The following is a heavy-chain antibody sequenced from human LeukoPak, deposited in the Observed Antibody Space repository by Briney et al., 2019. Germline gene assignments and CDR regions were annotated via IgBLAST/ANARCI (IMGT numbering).Heavy chain of an antibody. CDR2: IYYSGST. D-gene: IGHD3-3*01. J-gene: IGHJ4*02. CDR1: GGSISSYY. CDR3: ARGPFAGYDLWSGYYPFDY. Sequence: SETLSLTCTVSGGSISSYYWSWIRQPPGKGLEWIGYIYYSGSTNYNPSLKSRVTISVDTSKNQFSLKLSSVTAADTAVYYCARGPFAGYDLWSGYYPFDYWGQGTLVTVSS. V-gene: IGHV4-59*01.